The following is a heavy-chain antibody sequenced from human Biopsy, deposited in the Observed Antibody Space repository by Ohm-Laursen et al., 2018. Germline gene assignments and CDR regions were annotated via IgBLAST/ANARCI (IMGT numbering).Heavy chain of an antibody. CDR2: ISGNSDII. V-gene: IGHV3-23*01. CDR1: GFTFSSYA. Sequence: GSLRLSCAASGFTFSSYAMTWFCQAPGKGLEWVSTISGNSDIIYDTDSVKGRFTISRDNSKNTLYLQMNSLRADDTAVYYCALAAAQTVTHFDYWGQGTLVTVSS. D-gene: IGHD4-17*01. CDR3: ALAAAQTVTHFDY. J-gene: IGHJ4*02.